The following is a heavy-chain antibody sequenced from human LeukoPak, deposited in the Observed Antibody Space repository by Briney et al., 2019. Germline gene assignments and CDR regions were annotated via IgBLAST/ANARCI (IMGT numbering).Heavy chain of an antibody. CDR1: GFTFSSYA. V-gene: IGHV3-23*01. CDR2: ISGSGGST. J-gene: IGHJ3*02. CDR3: AKVGYCSSTSCYDAFDI. Sequence: GGSLRLSCAASGFTFSSYAMSWVRQAPGKGLEWVSAISGSGGSTYYADSVKGRFTISRDNSKNTLYLQMNSLRAEDTAVYYCAKVGYCSSTSCYDAFDIWGQGTMVTVSS. D-gene: IGHD2-2*01.